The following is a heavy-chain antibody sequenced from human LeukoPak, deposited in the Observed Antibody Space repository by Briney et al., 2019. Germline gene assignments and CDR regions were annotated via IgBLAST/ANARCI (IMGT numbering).Heavy chain of an antibody. CDR2: INQSGST. V-gene: IGHV4-34*01. CDR1: GGSFSGYY. CDR3: AREFSSSGSGSYYPY. J-gene: IGHJ4*02. Sequence: KPSETLSLTCAVYGGSFSGYYWSWIRQSPGKGLEWIGEINQSGSTNYNPSLKSRVTISVDTSKNQFSLRLSSVTAADTAVYYCAREFSSSGSGSYYPYWGQGTLVTVSS. D-gene: IGHD3-10*01.